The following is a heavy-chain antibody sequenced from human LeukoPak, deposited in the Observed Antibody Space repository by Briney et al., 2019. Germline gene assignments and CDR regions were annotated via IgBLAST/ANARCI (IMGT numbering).Heavy chain of an antibody. V-gene: IGHV3-48*01. Sequence: PGGSLRLSCAASGFTFSSYSMNWVRQAPGKGLEWVSYISSSSSTIYYADSVKGRFTISRDNAKNSLYLQMNSLRAEDTAVYYCARDTRTVVTRDFDYWGQGTLVTVSS. J-gene: IGHJ4*02. CDR2: ISSSSSTI. D-gene: IGHD4-23*01. CDR1: GFTFSSYS. CDR3: ARDTRTVVTRDFDY.